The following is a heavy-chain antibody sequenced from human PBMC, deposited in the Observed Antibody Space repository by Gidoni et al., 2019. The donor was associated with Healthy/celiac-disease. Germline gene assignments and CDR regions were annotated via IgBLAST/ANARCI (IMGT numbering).Heavy chain of an antibody. CDR3: ARYIVVAPAASGDLTVGWFDP. V-gene: IGHV4-30-4*01. D-gene: IGHD2-2*01. Sequence: QVQLQESGPGLVKPSQTLSLTCTVSGGSISSGDYYWSWIRQPPGKGLEWIGYIYYSGSTYYNPSLKSRVTISVDTSKNQFSLKLSSVTAADTAVYYCARYIVVAPAASGDLTVGWFDPWGQGTLVTVSS. CDR2: IYYSGST. J-gene: IGHJ5*02. CDR1: GGSISSGDYY.